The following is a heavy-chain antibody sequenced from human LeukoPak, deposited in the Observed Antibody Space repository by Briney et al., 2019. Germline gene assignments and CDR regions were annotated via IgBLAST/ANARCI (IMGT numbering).Heavy chain of an antibody. J-gene: IGHJ4*02. Sequence: SGGSLRLSCAASGFTLNTYWMHWVRQTTGKGLVWVSRMNDDGSDTTYADSVRGRFTISRDNAKNTLYLQMNRLRAEDTAVYYCARERGYGGFHWGKGTLVTVSS. D-gene: IGHD5-12*01. CDR2: MNDDGSDT. CDR1: GFTLNTYW. CDR3: ARERGYGGFH. V-gene: IGHV3-74*01.